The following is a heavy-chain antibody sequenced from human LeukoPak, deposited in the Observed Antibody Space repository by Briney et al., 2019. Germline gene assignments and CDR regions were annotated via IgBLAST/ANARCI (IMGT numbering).Heavy chain of an antibody. V-gene: IGHV4-34*01. CDR3: ARGLSAIVY. CDR2: INHSGST. CDR1: GGSFSGYY. J-gene: IGHJ4*02. Sequence: SEILSLTCAVYGGSFSGYYWSWIRQPLGKGLEWIGEINHSGSTNYNPSLKSRVTISVDTSKNQFSLKLSSVTAADTAVYYCARGLSAIVYWGQGTLVTVSS. D-gene: IGHD2-15*01.